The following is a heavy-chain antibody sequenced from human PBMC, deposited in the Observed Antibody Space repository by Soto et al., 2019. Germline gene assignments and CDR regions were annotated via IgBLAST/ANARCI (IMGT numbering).Heavy chain of an antibody. CDR3: AKNIGGKGNNYFDP. J-gene: IGHJ4*02. V-gene: IGHV3-23*01. CDR2: ISGSSGNT. D-gene: IGHD2-15*01. Sequence: PGGSLRLSCAASGFIFSSYAMTWVRQIPGKGLEWVSIISGSSGNTYYADSVKGRFTISRDNSKNTLYLQMNSLRAEDTALYYCAKNIGGKGNNYFDPWGQGTLVTVSS. CDR1: GFIFSSYA.